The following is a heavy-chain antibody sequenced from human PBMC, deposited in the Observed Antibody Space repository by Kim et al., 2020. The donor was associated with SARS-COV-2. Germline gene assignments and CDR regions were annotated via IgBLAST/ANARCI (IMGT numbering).Heavy chain of an antibody. V-gene: IGHV3-33*01. Sequence: GGSLRLSCAASGFTFSSYGMHWVRQAPGKGLEWVAVIWYDGSNKYYADSVKGRLTISRDNSKNTLYLQMNSLRAEDTAVYYCARDHNGMDVWGQGTTVTVSS. CDR3: ARDHNGMDV. CDR2: IWYDGSNK. CDR1: GFTFSSYG. J-gene: IGHJ6*02.